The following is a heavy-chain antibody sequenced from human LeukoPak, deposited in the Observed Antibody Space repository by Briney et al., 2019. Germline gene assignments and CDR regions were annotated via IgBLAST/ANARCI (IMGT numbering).Heavy chain of an antibody. CDR1: GGTFSSYA. CDR2: IIPIFGTA. J-gene: IGHJ6*03. CDR3: ARPGLTRTFEDYMDV. V-gene: IGHV1-69*06. D-gene: IGHD4/OR15-4a*01. Sequence: ASVKVSCKASGGTFSSYAISWVRQAPGQGLEWMGRIIPIFGTANYAQKFQGRVTITADKSTSTAYMELSSLRSEDTAVYHCARPGLTRTFEDYMDVWGKGTTVTVSS.